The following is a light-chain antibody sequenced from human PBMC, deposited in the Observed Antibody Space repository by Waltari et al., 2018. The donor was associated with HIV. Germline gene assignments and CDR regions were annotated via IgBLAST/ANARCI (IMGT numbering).Light chain of an antibody. CDR1: QSVSSN. CDR3: QQYKNWPPYT. J-gene: IGKJ2*01. CDR2: DAS. Sequence: EIVMTQSPATLSVSPGERVTLSCWASQSVSSNLAWYQQKPGQAPRLLMYDASTRATGMPARFSGSGSGTYFTLTISSLQSEDFAVYYCQQYKNWPPYTFGQGTKLEIK. V-gene: IGKV3-15*01.